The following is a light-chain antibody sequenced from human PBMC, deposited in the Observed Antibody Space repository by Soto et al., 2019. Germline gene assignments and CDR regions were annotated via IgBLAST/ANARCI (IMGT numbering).Light chain of an antibody. CDR2: AAS. CDR3: QNYNSALGT. J-gene: IGKJ1*01. CDR1: QGISNY. V-gene: IGKV1-27*01. Sequence: DIPMTQSPSSLSASVGDRVTITCRANQGISNYLVWYQQKPGKVPKLLIYAASTLRSGVPSRFSGSGSGTDFTLTITSLQPEDSATYYCQNYNSALGTFGQGTKVEIK.